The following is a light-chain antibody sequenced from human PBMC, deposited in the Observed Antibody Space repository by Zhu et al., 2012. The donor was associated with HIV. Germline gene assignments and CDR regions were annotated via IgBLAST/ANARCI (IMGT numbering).Light chain of an antibody. CDR2: GAS. Sequence: DTQLTQSPSFLSASVGDRVTITCRASQGISNHLAWYYQKPGKAPKLLIYGASVLQSGVPSRFSGSGSGTEFTLTISSLQPEDFATYFCQHLTLYPTFGGGSKVEIK. CDR1: QGISNH. CDR3: QHLTLYPT. J-gene: IGKJ4*01. V-gene: IGKV1-9*01.